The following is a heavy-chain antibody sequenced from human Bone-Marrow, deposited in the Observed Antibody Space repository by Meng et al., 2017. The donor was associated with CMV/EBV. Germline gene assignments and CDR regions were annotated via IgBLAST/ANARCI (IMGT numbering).Heavy chain of an antibody. CDR1: GFTFSSYG. CDR2: IRYEGSKK. Sequence: GGSLRLSCVASGFTFSSYGMHWVRQAPGKGLEWVAFIRYEGSKKYYADFVKGRLTMSRDNSKNTLYLEMNRLRAGDTAVYYCAKDIAAANHYGMDVWGQGTTVTVSS. CDR3: AKDIAAANHYGMDV. J-gene: IGHJ6*02. D-gene: IGHD6-13*01. V-gene: IGHV3-30*02.